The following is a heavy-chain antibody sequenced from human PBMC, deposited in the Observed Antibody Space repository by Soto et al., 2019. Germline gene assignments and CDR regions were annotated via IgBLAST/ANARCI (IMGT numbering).Heavy chain of an antibody. D-gene: IGHD6-13*01. CDR2: ISSSSSYI. Sequence: EVQLVESGGGLVKPGGSLRLSCAASGFTFSSYSMNWVRQAPGKGLEWVSSISSSSSYIYYADSVKGRFTISRDNAKNSLYLQMNSLRAEDTAVYYCARDIHRSRGSGVFDIWGQGTMVTVSS. CDR3: ARDIHRSRGSGVFDI. J-gene: IGHJ3*02. CDR1: GFTFSSYS. V-gene: IGHV3-21*01.